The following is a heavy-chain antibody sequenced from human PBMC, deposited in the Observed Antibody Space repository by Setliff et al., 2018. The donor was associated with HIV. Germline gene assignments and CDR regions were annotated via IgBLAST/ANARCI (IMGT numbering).Heavy chain of an antibody. D-gene: IGHD3-10*01. CDR3: ARKRGADTLYYFDY. CDR1: GFTFSSYA. V-gene: IGHV3-48*04. Sequence: GGSLRLSCVASGFTFSSYAMNWVRQAPGKGLEWVSFISNVYDNTFYADSVKGRFTISRDNAKNSLYLQMNSLRAEDTAVYYCARKRGADTLYYFDYWGQGTLVTVSS. CDR2: ISNVYDNT. J-gene: IGHJ4*02.